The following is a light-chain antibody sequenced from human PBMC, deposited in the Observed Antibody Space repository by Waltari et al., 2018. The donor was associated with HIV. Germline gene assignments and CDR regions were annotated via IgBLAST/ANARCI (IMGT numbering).Light chain of an antibody. CDR2: DDS. Sequence: YVLTQPPPVSAAPGQTARITCGGDNIAGRNVHWYQRRPGQAPALVVFDDSDRPSGIPERFSGSISGNTATLIISRVEDGDEADYYCQVWDESNEQVVFGGGTRLTVL. CDR1: NIAGRN. V-gene: IGLV3-21*02. CDR3: QVWDESNEQVV. J-gene: IGLJ2*01.